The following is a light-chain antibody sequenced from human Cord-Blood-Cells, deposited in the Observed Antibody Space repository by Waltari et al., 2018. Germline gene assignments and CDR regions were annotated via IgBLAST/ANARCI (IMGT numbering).Light chain of an antibody. CDR3: MQALQTPPT. Sequence: DMVMTQSHVSLPVSPDEQASISCRSSQRLLHSNGYNYLDWYLQKPGQSPQLRIYLGSNRASGVPDRFSGSGSGTDFTLKISRVEAEDVGVYYCMQALQTPPTFGQGTKVEIK. CDR1: QRLLHSNGYNY. V-gene: IGKV2-28*01. J-gene: IGKJ1*01. CDR2: LGS.